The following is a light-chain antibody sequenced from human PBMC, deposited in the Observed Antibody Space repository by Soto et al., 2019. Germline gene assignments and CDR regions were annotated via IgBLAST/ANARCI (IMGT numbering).Light chain of an antibody. V-gene: IGKV3-20*01. CDR3: QQYGSSPLT. CDR1: QSVSSSY. J-gene: IGKJ4*01. CDR2: GAS. Sequence: EIVLTQSPGTLSLSPGERATLSCRASQSVSSSYLAWYQQKPGQAPMLLIYGASSRATGLPDRFSGSGSGTDFTLTISRLEPEDFAVYYCQQYGSSPLTFGGGTKVEIK.